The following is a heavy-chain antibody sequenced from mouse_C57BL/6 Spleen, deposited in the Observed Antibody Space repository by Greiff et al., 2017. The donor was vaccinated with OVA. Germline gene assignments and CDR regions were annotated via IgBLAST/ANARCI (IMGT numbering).Heavy chain of an antibody. J-gene: IGHJ1*03. CDR1: GYAFSSYW. CDR3: ARIYDGYYDWYFDV. Sequence: QVQLKQSGAELVKPGASVKISCKASGYAFSSYWMNWVKQRPGKGLEWIGQIYPGDGDTNYNGKFKGKATLTADKSSSTAYMQLSSLTSEDSAVYFCARIYDGYYDWYFDVWGTGTTVTVSS. V-gene: IGHV1-80*01. D-gene: IGHD2-3*01. CDR2: IYPGDGDT.